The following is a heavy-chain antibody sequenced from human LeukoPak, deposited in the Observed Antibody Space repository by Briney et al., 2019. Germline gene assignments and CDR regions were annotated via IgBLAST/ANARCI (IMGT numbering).Heavy chain of an antibody. V-gene: IGHV3-74*01. D-gene: IGHD6-19*01. J-gene: IGHJ2*01. CDR1: GFTFSSYW. CDR2: INSDGSRT. Sequence: GGSLRLSCAASGFTFSSYWMHWVRQAPGKGLVWVSRINSDGSRTTYADSVKGRFTISRDNAKNTLYLQMNSLRAEDTAVYYCARDLAVASTSVRYFDLWGRGTLVTVSS. CDR3: ARDLAVASTSVRYFDL.